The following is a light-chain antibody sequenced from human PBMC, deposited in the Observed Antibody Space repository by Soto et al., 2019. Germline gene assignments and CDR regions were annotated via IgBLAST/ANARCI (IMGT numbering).Light chain of an antibody. CDR3: QQFGNSPWT. J-gene: IGKJ1*01. CDR1: QSVPSTY. Sequence: VLSQSPGRLSLSPGERATLSCRASQSVPSTYFAWYQQKSGQPPRLLISGTSNRATGIPDRFSGSGSGRDFTLTISRLEPEDCAVYFCQQFGNSPWTFGQGTKVDI. CDR2: GTS. V-gene: IGKV3-20*01.